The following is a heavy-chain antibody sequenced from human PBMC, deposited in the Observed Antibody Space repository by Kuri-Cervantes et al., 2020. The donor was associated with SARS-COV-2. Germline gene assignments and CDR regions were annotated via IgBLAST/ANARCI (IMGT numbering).Heavy chain of an antibody. V-gene: IGHV3-21*05. D-gene: IGHD6-13*01. CDR1: GFTFSSYS. Sequence: GESLKISCAASGFTFSSYSMNWVRQAPGKGLEWVSYISSSSSYIYYADSVKGRFTISRDNAKNSLYLQMNSLRAEDTAVYYCARDFLPLAAQDYWGQGTLVTVSS. J-gene: IGHJ4*02. CDR3: ARDFLPLAAQDY. CDR2: ISSSSSYI.